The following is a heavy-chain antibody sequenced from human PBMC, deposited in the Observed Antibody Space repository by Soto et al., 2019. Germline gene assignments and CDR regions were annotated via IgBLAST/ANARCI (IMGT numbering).Heavy chain of an antibody. CDR2: IGTTGDT. CDR3: ARGYGDTDAFDI. CDR1: GFTFSSYD. J-gene: IGHJ3*02. V-gene: IGHV3-13*01. Sequence: PGGSLTLSCAASGFTFSSYDMHWVRQATGKGLEWVSAIGTTGDTYYPGSEKGRFTISRENAKNSLYLQMNSLRAGDTAVYYCARGYGDTDAFDIWGQGTMVTVSS. D-gene: IGHD4-17*01.